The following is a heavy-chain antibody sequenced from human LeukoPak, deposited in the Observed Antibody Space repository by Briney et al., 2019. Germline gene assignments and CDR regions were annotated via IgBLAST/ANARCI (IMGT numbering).Heavy chain of an antibody. CDR3: ARAEAGLWWGY. CDR2: LYSSGSA. CDR1: GFSVSNNH. J-gene: IGHJ1*01. V-gene: IGHV3-66*02. Sequence: GGSLRLSCAASGFSVSNNHMTWVRQAPGKGLEWISVLYSSGSAYYADSVRGRFTISRDSSKNTLYLQLDSLRAEDTAFYYCARAEAGLWWGYWGQGTLVTVSS. D-gene: IGHD6-13*01.